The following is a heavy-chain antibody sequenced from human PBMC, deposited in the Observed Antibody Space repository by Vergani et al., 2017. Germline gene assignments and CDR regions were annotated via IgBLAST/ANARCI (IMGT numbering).Heavy chain of an antibody. CDR2: INWNSDSI. CDR3: VKDIAASGNYWYFDL. D-gene: IGHD6-13*01. CDR1: GYTFTDYY. J-gene: IGHJ2*01. V-gene: IGHV3-9*01. Sequence: EVQLVQSGAEVKKPGATVKISCKVSGYTFTDYYMHWVRQAPGKGLEWVSGINWNSDSIAYADSVKGRFTISRDNAKNSLYLQMNSLRAEDTALYYCVKDIAASGNYWYFDLWGRGTLVTVSS.